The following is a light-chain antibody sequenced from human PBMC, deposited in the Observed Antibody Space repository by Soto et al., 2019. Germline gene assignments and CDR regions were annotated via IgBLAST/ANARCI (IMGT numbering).Light chain of an antibody. CDR3: CSYAGSYTLWV. Sequence: QSALTQPRSVSGSPGQSVTISCTGTTSDVSGYNYVSWYQQHPGKAPKLMIYDVNERPSGVPDRFSGSKSGNTASLTISGLQAEDEADAYCCSYAGSYTLWVLGGGTKLTVL. CDR2: DVN. V-gene: IGLV2-11*01. CDR1: TSDVSGYNY. J-gene: IGLJ3*02.